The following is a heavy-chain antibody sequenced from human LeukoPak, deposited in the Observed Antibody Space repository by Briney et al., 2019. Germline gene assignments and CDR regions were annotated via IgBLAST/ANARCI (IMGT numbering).Heavy chain of an antibody. CDR3: ARDLPGGSGSYGY. CDR1: GGSISSGSYY. J-gene: IGHJ4*02. D-gene: IGHD3-10*01. Sequence: SETLSLTCTVSGGSISSGSYYWSWIRQPAGKGLEWIGRIYTSGSTNYNPSLKSRVTISVDTSKNQFSLKLSSVTAADTAVYYCARDLPGGSGSYGYWGQGTLVIVSS. CDR2: IYTSGST. V-gene: IGHV4-61*02.